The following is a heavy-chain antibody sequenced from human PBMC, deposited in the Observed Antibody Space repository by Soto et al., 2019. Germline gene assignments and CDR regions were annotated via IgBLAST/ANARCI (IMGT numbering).Heavy chain of an antibody. V-gene: IGHV4-34*01. J-gene: IGHJ6*02. CDR2: INHSGST. CDR3: ASLLGIAAAGTYYYGMDV. D-gene: IGHD6-13*01. Sequence: TSETLSLTCAVYGGSFSGYYWSWIRQPPGKGLEWIGEINHSGSTNYNPSLKSRVTISVDTSKNQFSLKLSSVTAADTAVYYCASLLGIAAAGTYYYGMDVWGQGTTVTVSS. CDR1: GGSFSGYY.